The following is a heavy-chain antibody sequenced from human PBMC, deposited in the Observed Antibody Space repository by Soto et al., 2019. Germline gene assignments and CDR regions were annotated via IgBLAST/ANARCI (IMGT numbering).Heavy chain of an antibody. V-gene: IGHV3-30*18. CDR1: GFTFSSYG. Sequence: GGSLRLSCAASGFTFSSYGMHWVRQAPGKGLEWVAVISYDGSNKYYADSVKGRFTISRDNSKNTLYLQMNSLRAEDTAVYYCAKVATIFGVVIMDYYYYMDVWRKGTTVTVSS. CDR2: ISYDGSNK. D-gene: IGHD3-3*01. CDR3: AKVATIFGVVIMDYYYYMDV. J-gene: IGHJ6*03.